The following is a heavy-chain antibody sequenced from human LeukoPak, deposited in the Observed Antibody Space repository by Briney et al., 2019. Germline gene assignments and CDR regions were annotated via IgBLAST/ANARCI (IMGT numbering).Heavy chain of an antibody. D-gene: IGHD2-8*01. CDR3: AKGWQPYCTNGICYTKEVDYFDY. CDR1: GFTFSNYA. CDR2: GSGDST. Sequence: GGSLRLSCAASGFTFSNYAMTWVRQAPGKGLEWVSTGSGDSTYYADSVKGRFTISRDNSRNTLYLQMNSLRAEDTAVYYCAKGWQPYCTNGICYTKEVDYFDYWGQGTLVTVSS. V-gene: IGHV3-23*01. J-gene: IGHJ4*02.